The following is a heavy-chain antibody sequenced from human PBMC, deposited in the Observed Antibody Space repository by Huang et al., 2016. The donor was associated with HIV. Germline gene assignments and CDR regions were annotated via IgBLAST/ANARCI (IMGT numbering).Heavy chain of an antibody. CDR2: VNDSGAT. Sequence: QMQLQQRGAGLLKPSETLSLTCGVSGGSFTGNYLTWIRQAPGKGLEWIGEVNDSGATNYNPSLNGRVTISLYKSNRELALNRRSVTAADTAVYYCARQWTILEWLLGLDVWGQGTTVIVSS. CDR3: ARQWTILEWLLGLDV. CDR1: GGSFTGNY. D-gene: IGHD3-3*01. J-gene: IGHJ6*02. V-gene: IGHV4-34*02.